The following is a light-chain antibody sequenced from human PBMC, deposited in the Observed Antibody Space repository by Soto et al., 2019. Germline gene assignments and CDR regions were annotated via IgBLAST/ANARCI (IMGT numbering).Light chain of an antibody. Sequence: QYALTQPASVSGSPGQSITISCTGTSSDVGSYNIVSWYQQHPGKAPKLMIQEVTKRTSGVSNRFSGSKSGNTASLTISGLQAEDEADYYCSSYAGTSTFVVFGGGTKLTVL. CDR2: EVT. J-gene: IGLJ2*01. CDR1: SSDVGSYNI. CDR3: SSYAGTSTFVV. V-gene: IGLV2-23*02.